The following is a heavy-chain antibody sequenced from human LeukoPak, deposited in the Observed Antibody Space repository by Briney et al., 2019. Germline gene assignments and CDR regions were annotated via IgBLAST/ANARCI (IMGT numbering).Heavy chain of an antibody. Sequence: SETLSLTCTVSGGSISSGGYYWSWIRQHPGKGLEWIGYIYYSGSTYYNPSLKSRVTISVDTSKNQFSLKLSSVTAADTAVYYCARAPSGKVVPAAMYDYWGQGTLVTVSS. D-gene: IGHD2-2*01. J-gene: IGHJ4*02. CDR2: IYYSGST. CDR3: ARAPSGKVVPAAMYDY. CDR1: GGSISSGGYY. V-gene: IGHV4-31*03.